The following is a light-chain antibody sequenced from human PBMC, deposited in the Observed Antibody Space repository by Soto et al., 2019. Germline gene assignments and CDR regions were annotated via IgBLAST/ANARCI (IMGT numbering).Light chain of an antibody. J-gene: IGLJ1*01. CDR2: DVS. V-gene: IGLV2-14*01. Sequence: QAVVTQPASVSGSPGQSITISCTGTSSDVGGYNYVSWYQQHPGKAPKLMIYDVSNRPSGVSDRFSVSKSGNTASLTISNLQAEDEADYYCSSYTSSGTYVFGTGTKLTVL. CDR1: SSDVGGYNY. CDR3: SSYTSSGTYV.